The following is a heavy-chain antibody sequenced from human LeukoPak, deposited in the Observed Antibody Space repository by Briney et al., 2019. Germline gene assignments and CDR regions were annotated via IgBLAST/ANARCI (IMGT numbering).Heavy chain of an antibody. V-gene: IGHV4-39*07. D-gene: IGHD1-14*01. J-gene: IGHJ4*02. Sequence: PSETLSLTCTVSGDSISSSDFYWGWIRRPPGKGLEWIGYIYHSGSTYYNPSLKSRVTISIDGSKNQFSLKLSSVTAADTAVYYCARNGYYFDYWGQGTLVTVSS. CDR3: ARNGYYFDY. CDR1: GDSISSSDFY. CDR2: IYHSGST.